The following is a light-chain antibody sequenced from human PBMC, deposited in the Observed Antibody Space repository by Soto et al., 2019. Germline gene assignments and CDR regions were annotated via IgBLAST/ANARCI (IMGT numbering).Light chain of an antibody. Sequence: DVQITQSPSSLSASVGDRVTITCRASQGISNSLAWYQQRPGRVPKLLIYGASNLQSEVPSRFSGSGSGTDFTLTISXLQPEDVATYYCQKYDSAAQTFGQGTKVDI. CDR3: QKYDSAAQT. J-gene: IGKJ1*01. CDR2: GAS. V-gene: IGKV1-27*01. CDR1: QGISNS.